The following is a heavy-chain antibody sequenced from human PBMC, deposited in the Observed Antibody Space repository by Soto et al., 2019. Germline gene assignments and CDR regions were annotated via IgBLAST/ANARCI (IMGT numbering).Heavy chain of an antibody. V-gene: IGHV4-39*01. CDR1: GGSISSSSYY. D-gene: IGHD3-3*01. J-gene: IGHJ5*02. CDR3: ACCDYWTPDHWFDP. Sequence: SETLSLTCTVSGGSISSSSYYWGWIRQPPGKGLEWIGSIYYSGSTYSNPSLKSRVTISVDTSKNQLSLKLSSVTAADTAVYYCACCDYWTPDHWFDPWGQGTLVTVSS. CDR2: IYYSGST.